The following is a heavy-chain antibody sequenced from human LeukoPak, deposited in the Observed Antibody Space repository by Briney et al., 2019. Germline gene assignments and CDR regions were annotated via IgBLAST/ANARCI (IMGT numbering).Heavy chain of an antibody. CDR2: IYYTGTT. V-gene: IGHV4-31*03. CDR3: AKALDP. J-gene: IGHJ5*02. D-gene: IGHD1-1*01. CDR1: GGSISSGDYY. Sequence: SETLSLTCTFSGGSISSGDYYWSWFRRHPVKGLEWLGNIYYTGTTYYNPSLRSRLTISRDTSKNQFFLKLTSVTAADTAVYYCAKALDPWGQGTLVTVSS.